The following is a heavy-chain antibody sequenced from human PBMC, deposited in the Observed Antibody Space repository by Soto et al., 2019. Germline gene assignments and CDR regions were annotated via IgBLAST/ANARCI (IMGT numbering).Heavy chain of an antibody. CDR1: GGSISSYY. CDR2: IYYSGST. J-gene: IGHJ6*02. CDR3: ARSGAAAKTYYYYGMDV. Sequence: PSETLSLTCPVSGGSISSYYWGWVRQPPGKGLEGVGYIYYSGSTNYNPSLKSRVTISVDTSKNQFSLKLSSVTAADTAVYYCARSGAAAKTYYYYGMDVWGQGTTVTVSS. V-gene: IGHV4-59*01. D-gene: IGHD6-13*01.